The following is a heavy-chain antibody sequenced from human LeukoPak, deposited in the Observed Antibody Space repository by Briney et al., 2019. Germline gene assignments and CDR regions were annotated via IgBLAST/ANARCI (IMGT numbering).Heavy chain of an antibody. J-gene: IGHJ4*02. CDR2: FWSDGRQK. Sequence: PGGSLRLSCAASGFIFSNYGFHWVRLAPGKGLEWVAVFWSDGRQKYYVDSVKGRFTVSRDTSKKTVYLQMNSLRAEDTAVYYCARDDDGSGKYGQLYWGQGTLVTVSS. CDR3: ARDDDGSGKYGQLY. CDR1: GFIFSNYG. V-gene: IGHV3-33*01. D-gene: IGHD3-10*01.